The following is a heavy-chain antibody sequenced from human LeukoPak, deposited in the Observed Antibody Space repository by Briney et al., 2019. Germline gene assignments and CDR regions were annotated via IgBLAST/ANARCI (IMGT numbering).Heavy chain of an antibody. V-gene: IGHV1-2*02. Sequence: ASVKVSCKASGYTFTGYYLHWVRQAPGQGLKWMGWINPNSGGTNYAQKFQGRVTMTRDTSINTAYMELTRLRSDDTAVYYCARAFLRDGVVIIPGPFDYWGQGTLVTVSS. CDR1: GYTFTGYY. CDR2: INPNSGGT. J-gene: IGHJ4*02. CDR3: ARAFLRDGVVIIPGPFDY. D-gene: IGHD3-3*01.